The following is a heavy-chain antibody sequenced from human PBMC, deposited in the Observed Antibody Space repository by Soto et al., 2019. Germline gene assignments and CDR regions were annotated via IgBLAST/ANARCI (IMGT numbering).Heavy chain of an antibody. CDR2: IYYSGST. CDR3: PCLAVRVGYYNWDY. Sequence: PSETLSLPFTVSGGSISSGGYYWSWIRQHPGKGLEWIGYIYYSGSTYYNPSLKSRVTISVDTSKNQFSLKLSSVTAADTAVYYCPCLAVRVGYYNWDYWRKET. D-gene: IGHD3-9*01. J-gene: IGHJ4*02. CDR1: GGSISSGGYY. V-gene: IGHV4-31*03.